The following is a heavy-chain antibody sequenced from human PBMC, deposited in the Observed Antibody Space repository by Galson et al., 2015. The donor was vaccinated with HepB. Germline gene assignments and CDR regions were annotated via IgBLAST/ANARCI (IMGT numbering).Heavy chain of an antibody. CDR2: IYYSGST. CDR1: GGSVSSGNYY. CDR3: ARGGYMLVVPAADYYYYAMNV. D-gene: IGHD2-2*01. J-gene: IGHJ6*02. Sequence: ETLSLTCTVSGGSVSSGNYYWNWIRQPPGKGLEWIGYIYYSGSTNYNPSLKTRVTISEDTSKNQFSLKLSSVTAADTAVYYCARGGYMLVVPAADYYYYAMNVWGRGTTVTVSS. V-gene: IGHV4-61*01.